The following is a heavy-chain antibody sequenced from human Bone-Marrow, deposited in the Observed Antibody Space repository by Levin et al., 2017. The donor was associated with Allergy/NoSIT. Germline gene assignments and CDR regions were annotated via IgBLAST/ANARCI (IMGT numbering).Heavy chain of an antibody. J-gene: IGHJ6*02. CDR2: ISSSSSYI. D-gene: IGHD6-6*01. V-gene: IGHV3-21*01. Sequence: GGSLRLSCAVSGFMFSNYGMNWVRQAPGKGLEWVSFISSSSSYIYDADSVKGRFTISRDNAKNSVYLQMNSLRDEDTAVYYCARVGSSSFPGMDVWGQGTTVIVSS. CDR3: ARVGSSSFPGMDV. CDR1: GFMFSNYG.